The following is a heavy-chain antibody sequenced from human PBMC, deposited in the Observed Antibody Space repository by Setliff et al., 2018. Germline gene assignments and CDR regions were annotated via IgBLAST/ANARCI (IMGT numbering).Heavy chain of an antibody. D-gene: IGHD3-22*01. V-gene: IGHV4-39*07. Sequence: SETLSLTCAVSGASIRNNYYWGWIRQSPGTGLEWIGSIFYNGMAYYNPSLESRVTISVDTSKNQFSLKLNSVTAADTAVYYCARAPRYFDSTGSYFDFWGQGTLVTVSS. J-gene: IGHJ4*02. CDR1: GASIRNNYY. CDR3: ARAPRYFDSTGSYFDF. CDR2: IFYNGMA.